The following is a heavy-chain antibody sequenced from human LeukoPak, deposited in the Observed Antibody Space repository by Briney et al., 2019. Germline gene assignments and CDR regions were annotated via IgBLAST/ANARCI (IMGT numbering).Heavy chain of an antibody. CDR1: GFTFSSYA. Sequence: SGGSLRLSCAASGFTFSSYAMSWVRQAPGKGLEWVSAISGSGGSTYYADSVKGRFTISRDNSKNTLYLQMNSLRAEDTAVYYCAKDSQHIVVVIAIGAFDYWGQGTLVTVSS. CDR2: ISGSGGST. J-gene: IGHJ4*02. D-gene: IGHD2-21*01. CDR3: AKDSQHIVVVIAIGAFDY. V-gene: IGHV3-23*01.